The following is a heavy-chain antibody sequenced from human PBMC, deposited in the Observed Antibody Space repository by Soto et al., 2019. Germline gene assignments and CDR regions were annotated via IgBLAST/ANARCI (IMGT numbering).Heavy chain of an antibody. D-gene: IGHD3-22*01. V-gene: IGHV4-30-4*01. Sequence: SETLSLTCTVSGGSISSGDYYWRWIRQPPGKGLEWIGCIYYSGSTYYTPSLKSRVTISVDTSKNQFSLKLSSVTAADTAVYYCARDATYYDSSGYYYSPPDYYYGMDVWGQGTTVTVSS. J-gene: IGHJ6*02. CDR2: IYYSGST. CDR1: GGSISSGDYY. CDR3: ARDATYYDSSGYYYSPPDYYYGMDV.